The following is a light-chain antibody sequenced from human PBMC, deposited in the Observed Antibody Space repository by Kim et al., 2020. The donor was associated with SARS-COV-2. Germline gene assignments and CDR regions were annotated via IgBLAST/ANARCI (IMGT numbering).Light chain of an antibody. Sequence: SASVGDRVTIPCRASQSITRYLNWYQQKPGKAPKLLIYSASSLQGGVPSRFSGSGSGTDFILTISSLQPEDFATYYCQQGYSTPLTFGGGTRVEI. CDR3: QQGYSTPLT. CDR1: QSITRY. J-gene: IGKJ4*01. V-gene: IGKV1-39*01. CDR2: SAS.